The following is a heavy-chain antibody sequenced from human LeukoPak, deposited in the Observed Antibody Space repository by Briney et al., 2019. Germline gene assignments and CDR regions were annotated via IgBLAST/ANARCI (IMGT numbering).Heavy chain of an antibody. Sequence: ASVKVSCKASGYTFTNYGISWGRQAPGQGLGWMGWISTYTGITNDAQKLQGSVTMTTDTATSTAYMELRSLTSDDTAVYYCARASPSYDSRLGDYWGQGTLVTVSS. CDR2: ISTYTGIT. CDR1: GYTFTNYG. V-gene: IGHV1-18*04. D-gene: IGHD3-22*01. CDR3: ARASPSYDSRLGDY. J-gene: IGHJ4*02.